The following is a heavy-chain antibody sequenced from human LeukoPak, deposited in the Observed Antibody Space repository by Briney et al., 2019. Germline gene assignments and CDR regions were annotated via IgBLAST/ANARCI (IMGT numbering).Heavy chain of an antibody. CDR3: ARSLYGSGSFDY. CDR1: GFTFDDYA. Sequence: GGSLRLSCAASGFTFDDYAMHWVRQAPGKGLEWVSGISWNSGSIGYADSVKGRFTISRDNAKNSLYLQMNSLGAEDTALYYCARSLYGSGSFDYWGQGTLVTVSS. J-gene: IGHJ4*02. CDR2: ISWNSGSI. V-gene: IGHV3-9*01. D-gene: IGHD3-10*01.